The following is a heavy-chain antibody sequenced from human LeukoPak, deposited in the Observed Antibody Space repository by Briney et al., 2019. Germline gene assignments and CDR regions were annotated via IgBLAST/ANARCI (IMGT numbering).Heavy chain of an antibody. J-gene: IGHJ3*02. Sequence: GGSLRLSCAASGFTFSSYSMSWVRQAPGKGLQWVSVIRDSGASTYYADSVKGRFTISRDNSKNTLYLQMNSLRAEDTAVYYCAKAGRSGWYPGWPFDIWGQGTMVTVSS. V-gene: IGHV3-23*01. D-gene: IGHD6-19*01. CDR2: IRDSGAST. CDR1: GFTFSSYS. CDR3: AKAGRSGWYPGWPFDI.